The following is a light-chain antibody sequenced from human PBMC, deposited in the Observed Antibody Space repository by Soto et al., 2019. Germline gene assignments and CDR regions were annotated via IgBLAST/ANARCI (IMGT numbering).Light chain of an antibody. J-gene: IGKJ3*01. CDR3: QQSYSTPRA. CDR2: AAS. Sequence: DIQMTQSPSSLSASVGDRVTITCRASQSISSYLNWYQQKPGKAPKLLIYAASSLQSGVPSRFSGSGSGTDFTLTISSLQPEDFATYFCQQSYSTPRAFGPGTNVIS. CDR1: QSISSY. V-gene: IGKV1-39*01.